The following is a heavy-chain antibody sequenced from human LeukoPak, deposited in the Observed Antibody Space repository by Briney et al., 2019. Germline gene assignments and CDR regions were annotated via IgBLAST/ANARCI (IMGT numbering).Heavy chain of an antibody. Sequence: GGSLRLSCAASGFTFSDYYMSWIRQAPGKGLEWVSYISSSGSTIYYADSVKGRFTISRDNAKNSLYLQMNSLRAEDTAVYYCASGLGATKVGSEHAFDIWDQGTMVTISS. D-gene: IGHD1-26*01. CDR1: GFTFSDYY. CDR3: ASGLGATKVGSEHAFDI. CDR2: ISSSGSTI. J-gene: IGHJ3*02. V-gene: IGHV3-11*04.